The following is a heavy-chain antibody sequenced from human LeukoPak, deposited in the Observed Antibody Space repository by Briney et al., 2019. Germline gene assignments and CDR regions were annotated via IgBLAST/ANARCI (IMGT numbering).Heavy chain of an antibody. CDR3: ARGSMARGVVFDP. Sequence: SVKVSCKASGGTFSSYAISWVRQAPGQGLEWMGGIIPIFGTANYAQKFQGRVTITADESTSTAYMELSSLRSEDTAAYYCARGSMARGVVFDPWGQGTLVTVSS. D-gene: IGHD3-10*01. V-gene: IGHV1-69*01. CDR1: GGTFSSYA. CDR2: IIPIFGTA. J-gene: IGHJ5*02.